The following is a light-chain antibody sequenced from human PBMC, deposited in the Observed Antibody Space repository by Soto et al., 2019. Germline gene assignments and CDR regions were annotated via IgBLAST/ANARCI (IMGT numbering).Light chain of an antibody. V-gene: IGKV1-5*03. Sequence: IQMTQSPSPLAASLGDRVTITCGARPRISSCVAWYPQQPGKAPKLLIYNASSLESGVPSRFSGSGAWTEFSLTISSLLHDDFVTHYCQQYNSYCPWTFGQGTKVDIK. CDR1: PRISSC. CDR3: QQYNSYCPWT. CDR2: NAS. J-gene: IGKJ1*01.